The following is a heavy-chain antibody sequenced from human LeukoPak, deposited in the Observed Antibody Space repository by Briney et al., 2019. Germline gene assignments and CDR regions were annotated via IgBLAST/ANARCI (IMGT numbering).Heavy chain of an antibody. V-gene: IGHV1-69*05. CDR2: IMPLFGTA. CDR1: GGTSNSYA. CDR3: ARDYYYETSGYYPFSLGY. Sequence: SVKVSCKASGGTSNSYAISWVRQAPGQGLEWMGGIMPLFGTANYAQEFQGRVTFTTDESASTAYMEVSSLRSEDTAVYYCARDYYYETSGYYPFSLGYWGQGTLVTVSS. J-gene: IGHJ4*02. D-gene: IGHD3-22*01.